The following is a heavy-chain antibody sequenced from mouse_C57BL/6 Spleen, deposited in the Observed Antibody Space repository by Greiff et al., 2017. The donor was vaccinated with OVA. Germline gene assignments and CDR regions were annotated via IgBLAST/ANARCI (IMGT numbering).Heavy chain of an antibody. Sequence: QVQLQQPGAELVKPGASVKLSCKASGYTFTSYWMHWVKQRPGQGLEWIGMIHPNSGSTNYNEKFKSKATLTVDKSSSTAYMQLSSLTSEDSAVYYCAREDGYGGFAYWGQGTLVTVSA. CDR1: GYTFTSYW. CDR2: IHPNSGST. CDR3: AREDGYGGFAY. V-gene: IGHV1-64*01. J-gene: IGHJ3*01. D-gene: IGHD1-1*02.